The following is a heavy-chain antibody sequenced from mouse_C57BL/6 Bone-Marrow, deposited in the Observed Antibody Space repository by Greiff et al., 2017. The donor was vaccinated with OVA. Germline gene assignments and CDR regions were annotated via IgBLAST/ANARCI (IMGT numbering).Heavy chain of an antibody. D-gene: IGHD1-1*01. V-gene: IGHV14-2*01. CDR2: IDPEDGET. CDR3: AIIPLITTYAMDY. J-gene: IGHJ4*01. Sequence: QVVEWIGRIDPEDGETKYAPKFQGKATITADTSSNTAYLQLSSLTSEDTAVYYCAIIPLITTYAMDYWGQGTSVTVSS.